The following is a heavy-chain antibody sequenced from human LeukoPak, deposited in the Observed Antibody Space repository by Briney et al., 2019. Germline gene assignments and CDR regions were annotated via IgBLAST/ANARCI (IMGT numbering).Heavy chain of an antibody. J-gene: IGHJ5*02. CDR3: ARVTSRLGWFDP. CDR2: ISHSGST. CDR1: GGSISTSSYY. Sequence: SETLSLTCTVSGGSISTSSYYWGWFRQPPGKGLEWIGSISHSGSTYYKPSLKSRVTISVDTSKNQFSLKLRSVTAADTAVYYCARVTSRLGWFDPWGQGTLVTVSS. D-gene: IGHD1-14*01. V-gene: IGHV4-39*07.